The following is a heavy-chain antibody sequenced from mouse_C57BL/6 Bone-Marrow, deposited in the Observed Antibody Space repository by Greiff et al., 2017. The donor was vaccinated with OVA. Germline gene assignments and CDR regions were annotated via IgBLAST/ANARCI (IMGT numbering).Heavy chain of an antibody. CDR3: ARHGYAMDY. Sequence: EVKLVESGGGLVQPGGSLKPSCAASGFTFSDYYMYWVRQTPEKRLEWVAYISNGGGSTYYPDTVKGRFTISRDNAKNTLYLQMSRLKSEDTAMYYCARHGYAMDYWGQGTSVTVSS. CDR1: GFTFSDYY. CDR2: ISNGGGST. J-gene: IGHJ4*01. V-gene: IGHV5-12*01.